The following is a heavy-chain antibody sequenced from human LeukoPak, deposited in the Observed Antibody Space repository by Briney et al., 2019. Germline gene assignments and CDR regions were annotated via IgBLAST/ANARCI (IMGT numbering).Heavy chain of an antibody. D-gene: IGHD2-21*01. J-gene: IGHJ4*02. CDR2: IKQDGNVK. CDR1: GFTVSSNY. V-gene: IGHV3-7*03. Sequence: GGSLRLSCAASGFTVSSNYMGWVRQAPGKGLEWMANIKQDGNVKYYVDSVKGRFTISRDNAKNSLFLQMNSLRAEDTAVYYCARLGLPDYWGQGTLVTVSS. CDR3: ARLGLPDY.